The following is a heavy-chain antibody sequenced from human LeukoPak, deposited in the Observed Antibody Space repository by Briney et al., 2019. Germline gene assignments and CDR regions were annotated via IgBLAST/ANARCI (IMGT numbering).Heavy chain of an antibody. D-gene: IGHD3-10*01. CDR1: GFTVSSNN. Sequence: GGSLRLSCAASGFTVSSNNMSWVRQAPGKGLEWVSIIYSGDSTYYADSVKGRFTISRDNSKNTLWLQMNSLRAEDTAVYYCARSGFGVLYYYGMDVWGQGTTVTVSS. CDR3: ARSGFGVLYYYGMDV. J-gene: IGHJ6*02. CDR2: IYSGDST. V-gene: IGHV3-66*01.